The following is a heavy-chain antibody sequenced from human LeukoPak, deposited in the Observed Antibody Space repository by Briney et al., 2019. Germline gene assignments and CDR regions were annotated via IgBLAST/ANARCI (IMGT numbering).Heavy chain of an antibody. V-gene: IGHV4-61*02. CDR1: GGSISSGSYY. J-gene: IGHJ4*02. CDR2: IYTSGST. Sequence: SQTLSLTCTVSGGSISSGSYYWSWIRQPAGKGLEWIGRIYTSGSTNYNPSLKSRVTISVDTSKNQFSLKLSSVTAADTAVYYCARGRYYFDYWGQGTLVTVSS. CDR3: ARGRYYFDY.